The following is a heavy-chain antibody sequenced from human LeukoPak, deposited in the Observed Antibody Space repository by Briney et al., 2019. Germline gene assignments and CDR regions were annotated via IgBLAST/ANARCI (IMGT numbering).Heavy chain of an antibody. CDR3: ASGGATTGREDDAFDI. V-gene: IGHV1-2*02. Sequence: GASVKVSCKASGYTFTGYYMHWVRQAPGQGLEWMGWINPNSGGTNYAQKFQGRVTMTRDTSISTAYMELSRLRSDDTAVYYCASGGATTGREDDAFDIWGQGTMVTVSS. J-gene: IGHJ3*02. CDR1: GYTFTGYY. D-gene: IGHD1-26*01. CDR2: INPNSGGT.